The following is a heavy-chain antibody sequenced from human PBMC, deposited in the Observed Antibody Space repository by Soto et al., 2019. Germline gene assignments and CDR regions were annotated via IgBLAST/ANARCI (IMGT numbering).Heavy chain of an antibody. CDR3: AAGREYYYDSSGYYYYYGMDV. J-gene: IGHJ6*02. CDR1: GYTFTSYG. D-gene: IGHD3-22*01. Sequence: ASVKVSCKASGYTFTSYGISWVRQAPGQGLEWMGWISAYNGNTNYAQKLQGRVTMTTDTSTSTAYMELRSLRSDDTAAYYCAAGREYYYDSSGYYYYYGMDVWGQGTTVTVSS. CDR2: ISAYNGNT. V-gene: IGHV1-18*04.